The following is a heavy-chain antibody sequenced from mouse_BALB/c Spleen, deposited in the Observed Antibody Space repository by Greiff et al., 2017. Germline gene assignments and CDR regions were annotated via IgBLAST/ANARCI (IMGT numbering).Heavy chain of an antibody. D-gene: IGHD2-10*02. Sequence: EVMLVESGGGLVQPGGSRKLSCAASGFTFSSFGMHWVRQAPEKGLEWVAYISSGSSTIYYADTVKGRFTISRDNPKNTLFLQMTSLRSEDTAMYYCARSGYGNYDYWGQGTTLTVSS. V-gene: IGHV5-17*02. J-gene: IGHJ2*01. CDR2: ISSGSSTI. CDR3: ARSGYGNYDY. CDR1: GFTFSSFG.